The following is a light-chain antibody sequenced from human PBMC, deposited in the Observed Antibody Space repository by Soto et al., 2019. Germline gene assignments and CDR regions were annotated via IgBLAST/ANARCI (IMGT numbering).Light chain of an antibody. Sequence: EIVLTQSPATLSLSPGERATLSCRASQSVNSDFAWYQQKPGQAPRLLIYDTSNRASGVPARFSGSGSGTDFALTISRLEPEDFAVYYCQQRTNWLFGQGTKLEIK. V-gene: IGKV3-11*01. J-gene: IGKJ2*01. CDR3: QQRTNWL. CDR2: DTS. CDR1: QSVNSD.